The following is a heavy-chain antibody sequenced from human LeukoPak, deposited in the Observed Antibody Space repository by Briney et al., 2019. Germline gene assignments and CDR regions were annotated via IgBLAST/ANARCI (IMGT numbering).Heavy chain of an antibody. CDR2: IHGGDSSGVTT. J-gene: IGHJ3*02. V-gene: IGHV3-23*01. D-gene: IGHD6-6*01. CDR3: ARDRGIIAARPSAFDI. CDR1: GFTLYHYG. Sequence: GGSLRLSCAASGFTLYHYGMSWVRQAPGERLEWVSSIHGGDSSGVTTFYADSVKGRFTISRDNSKNTLYLQMNSLRAEDTAVYYCARDRGIIAARPSAFDIWGQGTMVTVSS.